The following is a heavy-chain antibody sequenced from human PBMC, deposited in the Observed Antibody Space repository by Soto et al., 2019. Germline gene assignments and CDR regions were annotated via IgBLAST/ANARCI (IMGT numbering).Heavy chain of an antibody. V-gene: IGHV1-69*01. J-gene: IGHJ6*02. Sequence: QVQLVQSGAEVKKPGSSVKVSCKASGGTFSSYAISWVRQGPGQGLEWMGGIIPIFGTANYAQKFQGRVTITADESTSTGYMELSSLRSEDTAVYYCARAGIAASSGGGYYYYGMDVWGQGTTVTVSS. D-gene: IGHD6-13*01. CDR3: ARAGIAASSGGGYYYYGMDV. CDR1: GGTFSSYA. CDR2: IIPIFGTA.